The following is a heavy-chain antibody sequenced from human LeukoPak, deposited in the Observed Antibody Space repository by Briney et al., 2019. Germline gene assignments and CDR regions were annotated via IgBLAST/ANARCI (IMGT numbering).Heavy chain of an antibody. CDR1: GFTFSDYY. V-gene: IGHV3-73*01. CDR2: IRGKVNSYAT. D-gene: IGHD6-13*01. J-gene: IGHJ4*02. Sequence: GGSLRLSCAASGFTFSDYYMSWIRQAPGKGLEWVGRIRGKVNSYATEYAASVKGRFTISRDDSRNTAYLQMNSLKTEDTAVYYCSGLGIAAAGTDYWGQGTLVTVSS. CDR3: SGLGIAAAGTDY.